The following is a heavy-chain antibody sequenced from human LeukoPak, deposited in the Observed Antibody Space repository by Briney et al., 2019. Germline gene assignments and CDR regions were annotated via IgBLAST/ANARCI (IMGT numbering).Heavy chain of an antibody. D-gene: IGHD2-21*02. V-gene: IGHV1-69*04. J-gene: IGHJ6*02. Sequence: ASVKVSCKASGGTFSSYAISWVRQAPGQGLEWMGRIIPILGIANYAQKFQGRVTITADKSTSTAYMELSSLRSEDTAVYYCARVCGGDCYSDNYYYGMDVWGQGTTVTVSS. CDR2: IIPILGIA. CDR3: ARVCGGDCYSDNYYYGMDV. CDR1: GGTFSSYA.